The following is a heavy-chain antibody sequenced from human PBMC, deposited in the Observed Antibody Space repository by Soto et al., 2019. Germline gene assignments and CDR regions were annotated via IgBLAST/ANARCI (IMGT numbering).Heavy chain of an antibody. CDR3: ARDLAVGAYAHSDY. CDR2: ISSTSSTI. V-gene: IGHV3-48*02. CDR1: GFTLSDYT. J-gene: IGHJ4*02. D-gene: IGHD1-26*01. Sequence: EVELVESGGGLVQPGGSLRLSCAASGFTLSDYTMNWVRQAPGQGLEWVSYISSTSSTIYYAGSVKGRFSISRDYAKNSLYLQMNSLRDEDTAVYYCARDLAVGAYAHSDYWGQGTLVTVSS.